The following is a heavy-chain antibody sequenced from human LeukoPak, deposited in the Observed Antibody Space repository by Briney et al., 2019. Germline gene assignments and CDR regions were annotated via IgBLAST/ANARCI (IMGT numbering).Heavy chain of an antibody. Sequence: GGSLRLSCATSGLTFTNHGFHWVRQAAGKGLEWVAFVRSDGSDTYHANSVEGRFSISRDNSKNTVYLQMNSLRADDTALYYCARDRGKDFLDNWGQGTQVTVSS. V-gene: IGHV3-30*02. CDR1: GLTFTNHG. CDR2: VRSDGSDT. D-gene: IGHD4-23*01. J-gene: IGHJ4*02. CDR3: ARDRGKDFLDN.